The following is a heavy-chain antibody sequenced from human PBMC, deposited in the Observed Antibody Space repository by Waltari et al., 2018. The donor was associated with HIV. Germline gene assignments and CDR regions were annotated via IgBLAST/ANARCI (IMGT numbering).Heavy chain of an antibody. CDR2: ISGYREKT. CDR3: ARDYYDSCGEADY. V-gene: IGHV1-18*01. J-gene: IGHJ4*02. Sequence: QVHLVQSGGEVKKPGASVKVSCKASGYTFTRYGISWVRQAPGQGLEWMGWISGYREKTKYAQKVQGRVTMTTDTSTSTAYMELRSLRYDDTAVYYCARDYYDSCGEADYWGQGTLVTVSS. CDR1: GYTFTRYG. D-gene: IGHD3-22*01.